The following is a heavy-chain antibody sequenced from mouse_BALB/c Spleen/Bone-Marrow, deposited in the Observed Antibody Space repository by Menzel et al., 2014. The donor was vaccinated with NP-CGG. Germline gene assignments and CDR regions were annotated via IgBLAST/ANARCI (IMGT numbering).Heavy chain of an antibody. CDR2: INPSNGRN. Sequence: QVQLKQSGAELVKPGASVRLSCKASGYSFTSYWIHWVKQRPGQGLEWIGEINPSNGRNNYNEKFKNKATLTVDKSSSTAYMQLSSLTSEDSAVYYCARYGGPAWFAYWGQGTLVTVSA. D-gene: IGHD1-1*02. V-gene: IGHV1S81*02. J-gene: IGHJ3*01. CDR3: ARYGGPAWFAY. CDR1: GYSFTSYW.